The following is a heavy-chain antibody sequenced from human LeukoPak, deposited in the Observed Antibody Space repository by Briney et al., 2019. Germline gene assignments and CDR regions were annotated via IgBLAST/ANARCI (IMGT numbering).Heavy chain of an antibody. CDR3: ARGIGDFRIAAAGRAYWYFDL. CDR2: INHSGST. Sequence: PSETLSLTCAVYGGSFSGYYWSWIRQPPGKGLEWIGEINHSGSTNYNPSLKSRVTISVDTSKNQFSQKLSSVTAADTAVYYCARGIGDFRIAAAGRAYWYFDLWGRGTLVTVSS. D-gene: IGHD6-13*01. V-gene: IGHV4-34*01. CDR1: GGSFSGYY. J-gene: IGHJ2*01.